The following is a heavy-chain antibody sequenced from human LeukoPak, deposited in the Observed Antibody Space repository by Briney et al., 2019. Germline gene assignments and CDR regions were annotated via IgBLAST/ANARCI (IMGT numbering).Heavy chain of an antibody. V-gene: IGHV4-38-2*02. CDR3: AGYQLPMGWFDP. J-gene: IGHJ5*02. CDR2: IYHSGST. CDR1: GYSISSGYY. Sequence: SETLSLTCTVSGYSISSGYYWGCIRQPPRKGLEWIGSIYHSGSTYYNPSLKSRVTMSVDTSKNQFSLKLSSVTAADTAVYYCAGYQLPMGWFDPWGQGTLVTVSS. D-gene: IGHD2-2*01.